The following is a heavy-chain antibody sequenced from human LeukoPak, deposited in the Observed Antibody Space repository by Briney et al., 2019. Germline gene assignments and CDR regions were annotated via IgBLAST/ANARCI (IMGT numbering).Heavy chain of an antibody. CDR3: AKVGSSGYLSYFDY. CDR2: ISGSGGST. V-gene: IGHV3-23*01. D-gene: IGHD3-22*01. J-gene: IGHJ4*02. Sequence: GGSLRLSCAASGFTFTSYAMSWVRQAPGKGLEWVSAISGSGGSTYYADSVKGRFTISRDNSKNTLYLQMNSLRAEDTAVYYCAKVGSSGYLSYFDYWGQGTLVTVSS. CDR1: GFTFTSYA.